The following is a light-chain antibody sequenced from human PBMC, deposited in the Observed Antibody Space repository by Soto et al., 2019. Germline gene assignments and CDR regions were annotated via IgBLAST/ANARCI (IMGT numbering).Light chain of an antibody. V-gene: IGKV2D-29*01. J-gene: IGKJ5*01. CDR1: QSLLYSDGKTY. CDR2: DAS. CDR3: MQRTHVPIT. Sequence: DNVMTQAPLSLSVTPGQPASMSCKSSQSLLYSDGKTYLYWYLQKPGQPPQLLIYDASNRFPGVPDRFSGSGSGTDFTLKISRVEAEDVGVYYCMQRTHVPITFGQGTRLEIK.